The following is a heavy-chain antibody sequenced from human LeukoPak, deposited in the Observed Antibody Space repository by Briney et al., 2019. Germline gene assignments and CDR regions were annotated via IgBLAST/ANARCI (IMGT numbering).Heavy chain of an antibody. CDR3: AGQKIAVAGAFDI. V-gene: IGHV4-59*08. D-gene: IGHD6-19*01. CDR1: GGSISSYY. Sequence: PSETLSLTCTVSGGSISSYYWSWIRQPSGKGLEWIGYIYYSGSTNYNPSLKSRVTISVDTSKNQFSLKLSSVTAADTAVYYCAGQKIAVAGAFDIWGQGTMVTVSS. CDR2: IYYSGST. J-gene: IGHJ3*02.